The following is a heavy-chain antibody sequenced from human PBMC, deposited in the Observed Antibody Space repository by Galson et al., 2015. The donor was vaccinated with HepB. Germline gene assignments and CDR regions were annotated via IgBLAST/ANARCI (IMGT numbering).Heavy chain of an antibody. V-gene: IGHV4-34*01. CDR1: GGSFSGYY. CDR2: INHSGST. CDR3: ARSSDILTGYYLYGMDV. Sequence: ETLSLTCAVYGGSFSGYYWSWIRQPPGKGLEWIGEINHSGSTNYNPSLKSRVTISVDTSKNQFSLKLSSVTAADTAVYYCARSSDILTGYYLYGMDVWGQGTTVTVSS. D-gene: IGHD3-9*01. J-gene: IGHJ6*02.